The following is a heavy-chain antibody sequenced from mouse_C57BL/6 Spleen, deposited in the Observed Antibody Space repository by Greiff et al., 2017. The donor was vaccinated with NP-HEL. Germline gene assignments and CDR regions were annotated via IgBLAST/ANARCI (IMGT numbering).Heavy chain of an antibody. D-gene: IGHD1-1*01. CDR3: APLYYGSSSAGFAY. J-gene: IGHJ3*01. CDR1: GYAFSSSW. Sequence: VQLQQSGPELVKPGASVKISCKASGYAFSSSWMNWVKQRPGKGLEWIGRIYPGDGDTNYNGKFKGKATLTADKSSSTAYMQLSSLTSEDSAVYFGAPLYYGSSSAGFAYWGQGTLVTVSA. V-gene: IGHV1-82*01. CDR2: IYPGDGDT.